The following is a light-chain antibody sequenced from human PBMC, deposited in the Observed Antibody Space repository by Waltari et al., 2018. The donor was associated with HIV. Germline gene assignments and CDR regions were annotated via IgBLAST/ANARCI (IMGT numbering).Light chain of an antibody. CDR3: AAWDDSFVV. Sequence: QSVLTQPPSASGTPGQRVTVSCSGDSSTIENDNVYWIQQLPGTAPKLLIYRNNQRPSGVPDRFSGSKSGTSASLAISGLRSEDEADYYCAAWDDSFVVFGGGTKLTVL. CDR1: SSTIENDN. V-gene: IGLV1-47*01. J-gene: IGLJ2*01. CDR2: RNN.